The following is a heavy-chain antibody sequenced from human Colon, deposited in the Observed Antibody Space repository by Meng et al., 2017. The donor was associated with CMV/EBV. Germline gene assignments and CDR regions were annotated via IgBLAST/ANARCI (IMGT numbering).Heavy chain of an antibody. J-gene: IGHJ4*02. CDR1: GYNFANYA. CDR2: INTNTGSP. V-gene: IGHV7-4-1*02. CDR3: ARDYYYGSGLDY. Sequence: QVQLVQSGSELKKPGASVKVSCEVSGYNFANYAINWVRQAPGQGLEWMGWINTNTGSPTYAQGFTGRFVFSLDPSVNTAYLQISSLKAEDTAVYFCARDYYYGSGLDYWGQGTLVTSPQ. D-gene: IGHD3-10*01.